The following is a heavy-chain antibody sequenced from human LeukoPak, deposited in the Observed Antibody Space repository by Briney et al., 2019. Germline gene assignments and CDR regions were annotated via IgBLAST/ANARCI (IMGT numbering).Heavy chain of an antibody. Sequence: MTSETLSLTCTVSGGSISSYYWSWIRQPPGKGLEWIGYIYYSGSTNYNPSLKSRVTISVDTSKNQFSLKLSSVTAADTAVYYCARVSPDTATDYGWFDPWGQGSLVTVSS. CDR1: GGSISSYY. V-gene: IGHV4-59*08. J-gene: IGHJ5*02. CDR2: IYYSGST. CDR3: ARVSPDTATDYGWFDP. D-gene: IGHD5-18*01.